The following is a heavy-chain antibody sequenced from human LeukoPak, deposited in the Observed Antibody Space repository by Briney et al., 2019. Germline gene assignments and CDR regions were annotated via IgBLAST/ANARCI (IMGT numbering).Heavy chain of an antibody. CDR1: GFTFSSYA. J-gene: IGHJ4*02. CDR2: ISGNGGST. CDR3: VKDRSDILTGPGSN. Sequence: GGSLRLPCSASGFTFSSYAMHWVRQAPGKGLEYVSAISGNGGSTYYADSVKGRFTISRDNSKNTLYLQMSSLRAEDTAVYYCVKDRSDILTGPGSNWGQGTLVTVSS. V-gene: IGHV3-64D*06. D-gene: IGHD3-9*01.